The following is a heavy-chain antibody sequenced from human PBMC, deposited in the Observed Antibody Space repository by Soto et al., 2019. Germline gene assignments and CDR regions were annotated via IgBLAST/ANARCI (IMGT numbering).Heavy chain of an antibody. CDR3: ARSPNYYYYGFDV. V-gene: IGHV4-59*01. D-gene: IGHD3-10*01. J-gene: IGHJ6*02. CDR1: GGSSTSYF. CDR2: IYYSGST. Sequence: PSETLSLTCTVSGGSSTSYFWSWIRQSPGKRLEWIAYIYYSGSTNYNPSLKSRATISVDTSKSQVSLTLTSVTDAYAAVYYCARSPNYYYYGFDVWGQGTTVTVSS.